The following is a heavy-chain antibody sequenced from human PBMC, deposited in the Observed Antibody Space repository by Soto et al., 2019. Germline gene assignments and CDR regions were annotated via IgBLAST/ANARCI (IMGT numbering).Heavy chain of an antibody. D-gene: IGHD2-2*02. V-gene: IGHV5-10-1*01. CDR3: ARQYCSSTSCYNGRDAFDI. CDR1: GYSFTSYW. J-gene: IGHJ3*02. CDR2: IDPSDSYT. Sequence: GESLKISCKGSGYSFTSYWISWVRQMPGKGLEWMGRIDPSDSYTNYSPSFQGHVTISADKSISTAYLQWSSLKASDTAMYYCARQYCSSTSCYNGRDAFDIWGQGTMVTVSS.